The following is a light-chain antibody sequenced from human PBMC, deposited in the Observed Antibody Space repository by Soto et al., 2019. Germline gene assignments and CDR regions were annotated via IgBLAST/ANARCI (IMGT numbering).Light chain of an antibody. CDR3: SSYTSSNTPYV. V-gene: IGLV2-14*01. Sequence: QSVLTQPASVSESPGQSITISCTGSSSDVGAYHFVSWYQHHPGKAPKLILYEVTARPSGVSSRFSGSKSGNTASLTISGLQADDEANYYCSSYTSSNTPYVFGTGTKV. CDR2: EVT. CDR1: SSDVGAYHF. J-gene: IGLJ1*01.